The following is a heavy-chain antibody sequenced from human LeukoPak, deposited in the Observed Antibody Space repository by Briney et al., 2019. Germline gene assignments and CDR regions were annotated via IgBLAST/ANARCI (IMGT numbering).Heavy chain of an antibody. V-gene: IGHV3-21*01. D-gene: IGHD6-6*01. J-gene: IGHJ6*03. CDR2: ISSSSSYI. CDR3: ARDGTGYSSSSRIYYMDV. Sequence: PGRSLRLSCAASGFTFSSYSMNWVRQAPGKGLEWVSSISSSSSYIYYADSVKGRFTISRDNAKNSLYLQMNSLRAEDTAVYYCARDGTGYSSSSRIYYMDVWGKGTTVTVSS. CDR1: GFTFSSYS.